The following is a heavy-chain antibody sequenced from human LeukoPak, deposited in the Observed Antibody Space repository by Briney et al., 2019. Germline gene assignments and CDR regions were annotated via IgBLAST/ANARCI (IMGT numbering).Heavy chain of an antibody. D-gene: IGHD1-26*01. CDR2: INTNTGNP. V-gene: IGHV7-4-1*02. J-gene: IGHJ4*02. CDR3: ARGLSFGGSYYFYDY. Sequence: ASVKVSCKASGYTFSSYAINWIRRAPGQGLEWMGWINTNTGNPTYAQGFTGRFVFSLDTSVSTAYLQISSLKAEDTAVYYCARGLSFGGSYYFYDYWGQGTLVTVSS. CDR1: GYTFSSYA.